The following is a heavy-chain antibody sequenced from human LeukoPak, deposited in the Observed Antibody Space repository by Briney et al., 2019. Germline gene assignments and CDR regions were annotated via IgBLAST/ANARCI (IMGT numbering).Heavy chain of an antibody. CDR1: GGSISSGSYY. D-gene: IGHD3-10*01. CDR3: ARVFWVYGSGRVAFDI. Sequence: PSETLSLTCTVSGGSISSGSYYWSWIRQPAGKGLEWIGRIYTSGSTNYNPSLKSRVTISVDTSKNQFSLKLSSVTAADTAVYYCARVFWVYGSGRVAFDIWGQGTMVTVSS. CDR2: IYTSGST. V-gene: IGHV4-61*02. J-gene: IGHJ3*02.